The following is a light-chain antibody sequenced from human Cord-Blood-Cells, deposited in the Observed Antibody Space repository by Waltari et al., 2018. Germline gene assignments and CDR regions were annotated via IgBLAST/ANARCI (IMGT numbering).Light chain of an antibody. CDR3: SSYTSSSTV. CDR1: SSDVGGYNY. CDR2: AAS. Sequence: QSALTQPASVSGSPGQSLTISCTGTSSDVGGYNYVSWYQQHPGKAPKLMIYAASNRPSGVSNRFAGAKSGNTASLTISGLQAEDEADYYCSSYTSSSTVFGGGTKLTVL. V-gene: IGLV2-14*01. J-gene: IGLJ3*02.